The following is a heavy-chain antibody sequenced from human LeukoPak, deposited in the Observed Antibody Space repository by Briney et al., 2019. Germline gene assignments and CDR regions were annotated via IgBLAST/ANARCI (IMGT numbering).Heavy chain of an antibody. Sequence: GGSLRLSCAASGFTFSSYSMNWVRQAPGKGLEWVSSISSSSSYIYCADSVKGRFTISRDNAKNSLYLQMNSLRAEDTAVYYCARGGSYLNFDYWGQGTLVTVSS. V-gene: IGHV3-21*01. CDR3: ARGGSYLNFDY. J-gene: IGHJ4*02. CDR2: ISSSSSYI. D-gene: IGHD1-26*01. CDR1: GFTFSSYS.